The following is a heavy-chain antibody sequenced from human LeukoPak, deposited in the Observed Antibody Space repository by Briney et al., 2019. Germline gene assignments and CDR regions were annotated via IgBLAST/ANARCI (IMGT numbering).Heavy chain of an antibody. CDR1: GFIFSSYS. CDR2: ISSSSGTI. CDR3: ARRNWGSDY. D-gene: IGHD7-27*01. V-gene: IGHV3-48*01. Sequence: PGGSLRLSCAASGFIFSSYSLNWVRQAPGKGLEWVSYISSSSGTIYYADSVKGRFTISRDNAKNTLYLQMNSLRAEDTAVYYCARRNWGSDYWGQGTLVTVSS. J-gene: IGHJ4*02.